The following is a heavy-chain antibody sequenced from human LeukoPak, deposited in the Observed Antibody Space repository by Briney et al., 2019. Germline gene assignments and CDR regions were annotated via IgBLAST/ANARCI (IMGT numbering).Heavy chain of an antibody. J-gene: IGHJ6*03. CDR3: PKDKEDIVVVPAANSNSYSYYMDV. V-gene: IGHV3-30*02. CDR2: IRYDGSNK. CDR1: GFNFSIYA. Sequence: PGGSLRLSCAASGFNFSIYAMHWVRQAPGKGLEWVAVIRYDGSNKYYADSVKGRFTISRDNSKNTLYLQMNSLRAEDTAVYYCPKDKEDIVVVPAANSNSYSYYMDVWGKGTTVTISS. D-gene: IGHD2-2*01.